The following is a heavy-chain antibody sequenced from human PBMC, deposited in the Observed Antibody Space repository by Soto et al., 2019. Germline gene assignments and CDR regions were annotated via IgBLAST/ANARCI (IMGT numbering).Heavy chain of an antibody. Sequence: LRLSCAASGFTFSSHAMHWVRQTPGKGLEWLAVISHDGDKEHISDSVKGRFAISRDNSKNTLYLQISSLKDEDTAVYQCVASALSFDFWGQGTPVTVSS. J-gene: IGHJ4*02. CDR1: GFTFSSHA. CDR3: VASALSFDF. D-gene: IGHD3-16*02. V-gene: IGHV3-30*09. CDR2: ISHDGDKE.